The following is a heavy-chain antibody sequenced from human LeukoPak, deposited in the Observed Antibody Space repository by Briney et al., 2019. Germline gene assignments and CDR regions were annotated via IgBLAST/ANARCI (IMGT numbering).Heavy chain of an antibody. V-gene: IGHV3-53*01. J-gene: IGHJ3*02. Sequence: PGGALRLSCAASGFSVGGNYISWVRQAPGKGLEWVSMIYSDGSIFHADSVKGRFTMSRDNSRNTPDLQMNSLRVEDTAVYFCARDRRRLRGMNGDGDAFDIWGQGTMVTVSS. CDR2: IYSDGSI. D-gene: IGHD1-1*01. CDR3: ARDRRRLRGMNGDGDAFDI. CDR1: GFSVGGNY.